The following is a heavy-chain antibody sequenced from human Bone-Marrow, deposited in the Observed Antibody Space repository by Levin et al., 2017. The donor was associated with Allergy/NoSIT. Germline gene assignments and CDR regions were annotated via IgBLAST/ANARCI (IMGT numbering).Heavy chain of an antibody. CDR1: GFTFSSYS. D-gene: IGHD3-10*01. CDR3: ARIQHSLGEPSPIDY. J-gene: IGHJ4*02. V-gene: IGHV3-21*01. CDR2: ISSSSSYI. Sequence: GGSLRLSCAASGFTFSSYSMNWVRQAPGKGLEWVSSISSSSSYIYYADSVKGRFTISRDNAKNSLYLQMNSLRAEDTAVYYCARIQHSLGEPSPIDYWGQGTLVTVSS.